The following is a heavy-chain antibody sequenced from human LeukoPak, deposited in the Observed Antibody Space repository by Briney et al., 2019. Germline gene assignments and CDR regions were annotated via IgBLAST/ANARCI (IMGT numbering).Heavy chain of an antibody. V-gene: IGHV3-74*01. Sequence: SGGSLRLSCAASGFTFSSYWMHWVRHAPGKGLVWVSRINTDGSSTSYADSVKGRFTISRDNAKNTLYLQMNSLRAEDTAVYYCAREGKYIPAFDYWGQGTLVTVSS. CDR3: AREGKYIPAFDY. CDR1: GFTFSSYW. J-gene: IGHJ4*02. D-gene: IGHD6-6*01. CDR2: INTDGSST.